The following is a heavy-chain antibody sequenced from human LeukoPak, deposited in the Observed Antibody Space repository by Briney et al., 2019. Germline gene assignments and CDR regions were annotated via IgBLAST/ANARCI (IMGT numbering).Heavy chain of an antibody. CDR1: GGSISSYY. D-gene: IGHD6-13*01. Sequence: SETLSLTCTVSGGSISSYYWSWIRQPPGKGLEWIGYIYYSGSTNYNPSLKSRVTISVDTSKNQFSLKLSSVTAADTAVYYCARRHHYSSSWYNLNYFDYWGQGTLVTVSS. V-gene: IGHV4-59*12. J-gene: IGHJ4*02. CDR3: ARRHHYSSSWYNLNYFDY. CDR2: IYYSGST.